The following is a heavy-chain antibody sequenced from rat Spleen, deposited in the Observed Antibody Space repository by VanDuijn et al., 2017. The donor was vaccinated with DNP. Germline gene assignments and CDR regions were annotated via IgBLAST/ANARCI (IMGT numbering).Heavy chain of an antibody. CDR1: GYSITSNY. Sequence: EVQLQESGPGLVKPSQSLSLTCSVTGYSITSNYWGWIRKFPGNKMEWIGHISYSGSTTYNPSLKSRISITRDTSKNQFFLQLNSVTSEETATFYCARGTGSWFAFWGQGTLVTVSS. J-gene: IGHJ3*01. V-gene: IGHV3-1*01. CDR3: ARGTGSWFAF. CDR2: ISYSGST. D-gene: IGHD1-5*01.